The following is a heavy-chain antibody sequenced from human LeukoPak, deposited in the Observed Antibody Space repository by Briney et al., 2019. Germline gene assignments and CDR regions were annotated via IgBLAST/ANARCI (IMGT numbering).Heavy chain of an antibody. Sequence: SSETLSLTCTVSGGSISSGGYYWSWIRQHPGKGLEWIGYIYYSGSTYYNPSLESRVTISVDTSKNQFSLKLSSVTAADTAVYYCARESEAVAGGFDPWGQGTLVTVSS. CDR2: IYYSGST. D-gene: IGHD6-19*01. CDR1: GGSISSGGYY. CDR3: ARESEAVAGGFDP. V-gene: IGHV4-31*03. J-gene: IGHJ5*02.